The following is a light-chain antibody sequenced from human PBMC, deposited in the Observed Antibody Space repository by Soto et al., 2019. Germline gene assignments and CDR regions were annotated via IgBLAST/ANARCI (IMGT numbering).Light chain of an antibody. CDR3: QKSDSLPIT. J-gene: IGKJ5*01. V-gene: IGKV1-33*01. CDR1: QDISNY. CDR2: DAS. Sequence: DIQMTQSPSSLSASVGDRVTITCRVSQDISNYLNWYQQRPGKAPKLLIYDASNLERGVPSRFSGTRSGTHFTFAITSLQPEDVATYYCQKSDSLPITFGQGTRLEI.